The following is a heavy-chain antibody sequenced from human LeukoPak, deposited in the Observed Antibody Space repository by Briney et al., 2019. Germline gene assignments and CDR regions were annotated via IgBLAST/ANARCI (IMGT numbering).Heavy chain of an antibody. CDR3: ARDRSRVPAAISVFFDY. D-gene: IGHD2-2*02. V-gene: IGHV3-30-3*01. CDR2: ISYDGSNK. CDR1: GFTFSSYA. J-gene: IGHJ4*02. Sequence: PGRSLRLSCAASGFTFSSYAMHWVRQAPGKGLEWVAVISYDGSNKYYADSVKGRFTISRDNSKNTLYLQMNSLRAEDTAVYYCARDRSRVPAAISVFFDYWGQGTLVTVSS.